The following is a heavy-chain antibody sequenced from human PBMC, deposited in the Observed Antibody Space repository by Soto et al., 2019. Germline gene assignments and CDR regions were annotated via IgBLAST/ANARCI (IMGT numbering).Heavy chain of an antibody. CDR2: XXXTGXX. V-gene: IGHV4-4*08. J-gene: IGHJ4*02. CDR1: GGSISGYY. Sequence: PXXTLTLTCTVSGGSISGYYWSWIRQPPGXXXXXXXYXXXTGXXKHXXXXXXXVXXXIXXXKKQLYMQLSSVKAADTAVYFCARYPRLDCWGQGTLVNVPQ. CDR3: ARYPRLDC.